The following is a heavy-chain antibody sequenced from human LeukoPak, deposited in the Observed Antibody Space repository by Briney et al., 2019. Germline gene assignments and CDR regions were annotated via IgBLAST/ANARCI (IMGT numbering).Heavy chain of an antibody. J-gene: IGHJ5*02. Sequence: GGSLRLSCAASGFTFTNNWMTWFRQAPGKGLEWVANVNEDGSEKNYVDSVKGRFTISRDNAKNSVYLQMNNLRVEETAVYYCARGRGWIDPWGQGTPVTVSS. D-gene: IGHD5-24*01. V-gene: IGHV3-7*01. CDR2: VNEDGSEK. CDR1: GFTFTNNW. CDR3: ARGRGWIDP.